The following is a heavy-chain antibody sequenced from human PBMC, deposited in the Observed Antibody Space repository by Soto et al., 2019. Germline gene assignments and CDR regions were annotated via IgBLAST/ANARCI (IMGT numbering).Heavy chain of an antibody. CDR2: IIPIFGTA. Sequence: QVQLVQSGAEVKKPGSSVKVSCKASGGTFSSYAISWVRQAPGQGLEWMGGIIPIFGTANYAQKFQARVTITADESTSTAYMELSSLRSEDTAVYYCARNYYGSGSYGDYYYYYGMDVWGQGTTVTVSS. CDR1: GGTFSSYA. CDR3: ARNYYGSGSYGDYYYYYGMDV. D-gene: IGHD3-10*01. J-gene: IGHJ6*02. V-gene: IGHV1-69*01.